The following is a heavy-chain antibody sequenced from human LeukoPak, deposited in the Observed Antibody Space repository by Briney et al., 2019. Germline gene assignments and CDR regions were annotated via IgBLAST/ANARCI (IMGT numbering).Heavy chain of an antibody. CDR2: ISGSGGST. J-gene: IGHJ4*02. CDR1: GFTFSSYG. V-gene: IGHV3-23*01. CDR3: AKETGIAAAGTVDY. D-gene: IGHD6-13*01. Sequence: PGGTLRLSCAASGFTFSSYGMSWVRQAPGKGLEWVSAISGSGGSTYYADSVKGRFTISRDNSKNTLYLQMNSPRAEDTAVYYCAKETGIAAAGTVDYWGQGTLVTVSS.